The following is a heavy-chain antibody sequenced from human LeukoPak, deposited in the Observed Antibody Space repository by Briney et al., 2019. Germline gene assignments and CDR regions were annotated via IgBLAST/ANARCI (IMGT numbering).Heavy chain of an antibody. Sequence: SETLSLTCTVSGGSISGFYWSWIRQPPGKGLEWIGYIYYTGSTNYNPSLKSRVTISVDTSKNQFSLKLSSVTAADMAVYYCVRSKSGTYGWFDPWGQGTLVTVSS. J-gene: IGHJ5*02. CDR1: GGSISGFY. CDR2: IYYTGST. CDR3: VRSKSGTYGWFDP. V-gene: IGHV4-59*01. D-gene: IGHD4-17*01.